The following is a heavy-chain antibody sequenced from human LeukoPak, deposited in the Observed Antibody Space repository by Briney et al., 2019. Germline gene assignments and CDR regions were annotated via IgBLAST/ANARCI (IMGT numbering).Heavy chain of an antibody. Sequence: PGGSLRLSCAASGFTFSSYAMHWVRQAPGKGLEWVSGISWNSGGMGYADSVEGRFTISRDNAKNSLYLLMNTLRAEDTALYYCAKDVTYSNSHTFAVWGQGTMVTVSS. CDR2: ISWNSGGM. CDR3: AKDVTYSNSHTFAV. D-gene: IGHD4-11*01. V-gene: IGHV3-9*01. CDR1: GFTFSSYA. J-gene: IGHJ3*01.